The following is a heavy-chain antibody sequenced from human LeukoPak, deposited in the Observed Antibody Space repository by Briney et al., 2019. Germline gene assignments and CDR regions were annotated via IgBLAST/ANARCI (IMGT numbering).Heavy chain of an antibody. CDR2: INAHTGNP. J-gene: IGHJ4*02. V-gene: IGHV7-4-1*02. CDR1: GCTFNTYS. CDR3: AREVLRLDY. Sequence: ASVKVSCKASGCTFNTYSINWVRQAPGQGPEWVGWINAHTGNPTYAQGFTGRFVFSLDTSVSTAYLQISSLRAEDTAVYYCAREVLRLDYWGQGTLVTVSS.